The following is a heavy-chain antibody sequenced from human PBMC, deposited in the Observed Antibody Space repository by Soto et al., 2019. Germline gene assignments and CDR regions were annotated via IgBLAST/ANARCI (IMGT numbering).Heavy chain of an antibody. J-gene: IGHJ5*02. CDR2: FDPEDGET. Sequence: ASVKVSCKVSGYTLTELSMHWVRQAPGKGLEWMGGFDPEDGETIYAQKFQGRVTMTEDTSTDTAYMELSSLRSEDTAVYYCAAGLYCSSTSCYNNRGWFDPWGQGTLVTVS. CDR1: GYTLTELS. D-gene: IGHD2-2*01. CDR3: AAGLYCSSTSCYNNRGWFDP. V-gene: IGHV1-24*01.